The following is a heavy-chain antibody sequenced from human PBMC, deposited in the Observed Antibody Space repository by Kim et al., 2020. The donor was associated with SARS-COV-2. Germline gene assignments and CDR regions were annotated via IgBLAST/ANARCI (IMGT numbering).Heavy chain of an antibody. CDR3: ASPYYYDSSGYYSNSPYI. CDR1: GGTFSSYA. D-gene: IGHD3-22*01. CDR2: IIPILGIA. V-gene: IGHV1-69*04. Sequence: SVKVSCKASGGTFSSYAISWVRQAPGQGLEWMGRIIPILGIANYAQKFQGRVTITADKSTSTAYMELSSLRSEDTAVYYCASPYYYDSSGYYSNSPYIWGQGTMVTVSS. J-gene: IGHJ3*02.